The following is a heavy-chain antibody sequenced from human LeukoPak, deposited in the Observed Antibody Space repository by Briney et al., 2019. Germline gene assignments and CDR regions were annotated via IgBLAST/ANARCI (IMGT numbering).Heavy chain of an antibody. CDR2: ISAYNGNT. Sequence: ASVTVSCKASGYTFTIYGISWVRQAPGQGLEWMGWISAYNGNTNYAQKLQGRVTMTTDTSTSTAYMELRSLRSDDTAVYYCARAPSPRSNWFDPWGQGTLVTVSS. J-gene: IGHJ5*02. CDR3: ARAPSPRSNWFDP. V-gene: IGHV1-18*01. CDR1: GYTFTIYG.